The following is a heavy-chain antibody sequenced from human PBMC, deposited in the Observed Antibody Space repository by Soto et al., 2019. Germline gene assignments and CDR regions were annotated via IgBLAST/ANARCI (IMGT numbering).Heavy chain of an antibody. V-gene: IGHV3-33*01. D-gene: IGHD5-18*01. J-gene: IGHJ6*02. CDR2: IWYDGSNK. CDR1: GFTFSSYG. Sequence: PGGSLRLSCAASGFTFSSYGMHWVRQAPGKGLEWVAVIWYDGSNKYYADSVKGRFTISRDNSKNTLYLQMNSLRAEDTAVYYCSRDTAMVLLIYAMDVWGQGTTVAVSS. CDR3: SRDTAMVLLIYAMDV.